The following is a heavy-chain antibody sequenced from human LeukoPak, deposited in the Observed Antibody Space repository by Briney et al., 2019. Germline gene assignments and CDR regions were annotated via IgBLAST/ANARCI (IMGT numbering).Heavy chain of an antibody. CDR3: ARERNYYDSSGYYADVDY. CDR2: INHSGST. CDR1: GGSFSGYY. J-gene: IGHJ4*02. Sequence: PSETLSLTCAVYGGSFSGYYWSWIRQPPGKGLEWIGEINHSGSTNYNPSLKSRVTISVDTSKNQFSLKLSSVTAADTAVYYCARERNYYDSSGYYADVDYWGQGTLVTVSS. V-gene: IGHV4-34*01. D-gene: IGHD3-22*01.